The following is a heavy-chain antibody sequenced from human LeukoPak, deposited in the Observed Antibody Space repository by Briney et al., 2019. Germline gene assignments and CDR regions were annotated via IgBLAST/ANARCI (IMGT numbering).Heavy chain of an antibody. CDR2: ISSCSSYI. CDR3: AKDMSGGDCPDY. CDR1: GFTFSSYS. D-gene: IGHD2-21*02. V-gene: IGHV3-21*01. Sequence: GGSLRLSCAASGFTFSSYSMNWVRQAPGKGLEWVSSISSCSSYIYYADSVKGRITISRDNAKNSLYLQMNSLGAEDTAVYYCAKDMSGGDCPDYWGQGTLVTVSS. J-gene: IGHJ4*02.